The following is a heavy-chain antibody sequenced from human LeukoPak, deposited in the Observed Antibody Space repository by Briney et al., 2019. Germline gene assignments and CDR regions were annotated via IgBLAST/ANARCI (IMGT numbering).Heavy chain of an antibody. CDR3: ARLDSFRRLRYSPPLDY. D-gene: IGHD3-9*01. CDR2: IYPGDPDT. V-gene: IGHV5-51*01. J-gene: IGHJ4*02. Sequence: GGSLKISCKASGYIFTSYWIGWVGQMPGKGLVWMGIIYPGDPDTRYSPSFQGQVTISADKSISSAYLQRSSLKASDTAMYYCARLDSFRRLRYSPPLDYWGQGTLVTVSS. CDR1: GYIFTSYW.